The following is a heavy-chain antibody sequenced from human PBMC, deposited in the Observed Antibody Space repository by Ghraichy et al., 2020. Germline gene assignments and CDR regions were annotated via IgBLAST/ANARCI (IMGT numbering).Heavy chain of an antibody. D-gene: IGHD2-15*01. CDR1: GFTFSSYA. Sequence: GGSLRLSCAASGFTFSSYAMSWVRQAPGKGLEWVSAISGSGGSTYYADSVKGRFTISRDNSKNTLYLQMNSLRAEDTAVYYCAKSGRCSGGSCYGDYYYYGMDVWGQGTTVTVSS. CDR2: ISGSGGST. J-gene: IGHJ6*02. V-gene: IGHV3-23*01. CDR3: AKSGRCSGGSCYGDYYYYGMDV.